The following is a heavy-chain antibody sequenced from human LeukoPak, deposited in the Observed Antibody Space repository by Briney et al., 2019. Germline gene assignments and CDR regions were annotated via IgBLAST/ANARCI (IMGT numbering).Heavy chain of an antibody. J-gene: IGHJ6*03. D-gene: IGHD5-18*01. V-gene: IGHV1-18*01. CDR1: GYTFTSYG. Sequence: ASVKVSCKXSGYTFTSYGISWVRQAPGQGLEWMGWISAYNGNTNYAQKLQGRVTMTTDTSTSTAYMELRSLRSDDTAVYYCARCGGYSYGRYYYYMDVWGKGTTVTVSS. CDR2: ISAYNGNT. CDR3: ARCGGYSYGRYYYYMDV.